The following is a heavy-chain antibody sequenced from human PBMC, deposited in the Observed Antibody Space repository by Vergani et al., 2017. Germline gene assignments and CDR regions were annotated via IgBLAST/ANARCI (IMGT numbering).Heavy chain of an antibody. CDR2: IIPILGIA. Sequence: QVQLVQSGAEVKKPGSSVKVSCKASGGTFSSYAISWVRQAPGQGREWMGRIIPILGIANYAQKFKGRVTITADKSTSTAYMELSSLRSDDTAVYSCARVGAAADYYYYGMDVWGQGTTVTVSS. CDR1: GGTFSSYA. CDR3: ARVGAAADYYYYGMDV. D-gene: IGHD6-13*01. V-gene: IGHV1-69*04. J-gene: IGHJ6*02.